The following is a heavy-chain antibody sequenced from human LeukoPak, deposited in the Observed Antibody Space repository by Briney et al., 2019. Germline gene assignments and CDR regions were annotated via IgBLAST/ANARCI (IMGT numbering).Heavy chain of an antibody. J-gene: IGHJ4*02. CDR2: IESKTDGGTT. CDR1: GFTFSSYS. Sequence: GGSLRLSCAASGFTFSSYSMNWVRQIPGKGLEWVGRIESKTDGGTTDYAAPVKGRLTISRDDSTNTLYLQMNSLKSEDTAVYYCTTYGSGRKFDYWGQGILVTVSS. CDR3: TTYGSGRKFDY. V-gene: IGHV3-15*04. D-gene: IGHD3-10*01.